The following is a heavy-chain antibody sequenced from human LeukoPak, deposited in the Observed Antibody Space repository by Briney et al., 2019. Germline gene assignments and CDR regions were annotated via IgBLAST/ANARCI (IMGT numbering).Heavy chain of an antibody. V-gene: IGHV4-28*03. CDR1: GYSISSNNW. D-gene: IGHD5-12*01. CDR2: IYNSGST. CDR3: ARVRWSLWIYDY. Sequence: PSDTLSLTCAVSGYSISSNNWWGWIRQPPGKGLEWIGYIYNSGSTYYSPSLKSRVTMSVDTSKNQFSLKLSSVTAADTAVYYCARVRWSLWIYDYWGQGTLVTVSS. J-gene: IGHJ4*02.